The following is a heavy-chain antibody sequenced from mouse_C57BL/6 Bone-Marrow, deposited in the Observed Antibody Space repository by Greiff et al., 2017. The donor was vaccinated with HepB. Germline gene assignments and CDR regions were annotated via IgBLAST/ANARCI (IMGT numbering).Heavy chain of an antibody. CDR1: GFTFSDYY. V-gene: IGHV5-12*01. CDR3: ARGRAMDY. Sequence: EVQLVESGGGLVQPGGSLKLSCAASGFTFSDYYMYWVRQTPEKRLEWVAYISNGGGSTYYPDTVKGRFTISRDNAKNTLYLQMSRLKSEDTAMYYCARGRAMDYWGQGTSVTVSS. J-gene: IGHJ4*01. CDR2: ISNGGGST.